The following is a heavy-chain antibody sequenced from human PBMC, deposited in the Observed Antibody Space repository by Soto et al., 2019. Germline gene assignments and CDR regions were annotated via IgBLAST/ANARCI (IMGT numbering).Heavy chain of an antibody. Sequence: GGSLRRSCAASGFTFSGYSMNGGRQAPGKGLEWISYISTTSSSIYYADSVKGRFTISRDNAKNSLFLQMNSLRDEDTAVYYCARKGVAFDYWGQGALVTVSS. CDR3: ARKGVAFDY. CDR2: ISTTSSSI. D-gene: IGHD3-3*01. CDR1: GFTFSGYS. J-gene: IGHJ4*02. V-gene: IGHV3-48*02.